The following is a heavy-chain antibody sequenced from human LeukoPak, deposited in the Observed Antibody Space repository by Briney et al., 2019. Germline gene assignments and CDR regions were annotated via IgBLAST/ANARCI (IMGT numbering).Heavy chain of an antibody. CDR2: IRYDGSNK. Sequence: GGSLRLSCAASGFTFSSYVMHWVRQAPGKGLEWVAFIRYDGSNKYYSDSVKGRFTISRDNSKNTLYLQMNSLRPEDTAVYYCARQQKGYYDSSGCCVAFDIWGQGTMVTVSS. CDR1: GFTFSSYV. V-gene: IGHV3-30*02. J-gene: IGHJ3*02. D-gene: IGHD3-22*01. CDR3: ARQQKGYYDSSGCCVAFDI.